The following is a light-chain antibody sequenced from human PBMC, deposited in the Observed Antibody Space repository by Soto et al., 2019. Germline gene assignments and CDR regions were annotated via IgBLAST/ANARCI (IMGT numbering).Light chain of an antibody. CDR1: SSDVGGYNY. V-gene: IGLV2-14*01. CDR2: EVS. CDR3: SSYNSSSTLVV. Sequence: QSALTQPASVSGSPGQSITISCTGTSSDVGGYNYVSWYQQHPGKAPKLMIYEVSNRPSGVSNRFSGSKSGNTASLTISGLQHADEEAYYCSSYNSSSTLVVFGVGTKLTVL. J-gene: IGLJ2*01.